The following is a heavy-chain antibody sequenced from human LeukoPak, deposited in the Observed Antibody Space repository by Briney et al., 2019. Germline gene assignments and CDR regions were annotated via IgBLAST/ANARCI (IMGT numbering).Heavy chain of an antibody. J-gene: IGHJ4*02. CDR2: INHSGST. CDR3: ARHRIWFDY. CDR1: GGSFSGYY. D-gene: IGHD3-16*02. Sequence: SETLSLTCAVYGGSFSGYYWSWIRQPPGKGLEWIGEINHSGSTNYNPSLKSRVTISVDTSKNQFSLKLSSVTAADTAVYYCARHRIWFDYWGQGTLVTVSS. V-gene: IGHV4-34*01.